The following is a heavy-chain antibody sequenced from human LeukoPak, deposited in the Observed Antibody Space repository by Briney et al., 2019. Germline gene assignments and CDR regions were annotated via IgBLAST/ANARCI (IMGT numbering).Heavy chain of an antibody. CDR3: ARGPEQWLVQYYYYGMDV. D-gene: IGHD6-19*01. Sequence: SETLSLTWAVYGGSFSGYYWRWIRQPSGKGVEWGGEINDSGSTNYNPSLKRRVTISVDTSKHHFSLKLSSVTAADTAVYYCARGPEQWLVQYYYYGMDVWGKGTTVTVSS. J-gene: IGHJ6*04. CDR2: INDSGST. V-gene: IGHV4-34*01. CDR1: GGSFSGYY.